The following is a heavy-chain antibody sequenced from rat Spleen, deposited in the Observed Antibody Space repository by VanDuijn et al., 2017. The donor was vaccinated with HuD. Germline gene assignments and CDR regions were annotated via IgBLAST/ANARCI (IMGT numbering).Heavy chain of an antibody. D-gene: IGHD1-12*02. V-gene: IGHV5-29*01. CDR2: ISYDGSRT. Sequence: EVQLVESGGGLVQPGRSLKLSCAASGFTFSNYYMAWVRQAPTKGLEWVTTISYDGSRTYYRDSVKGRFTISRDNAKSTLYLQMDSLRSEDTATYYCARQNGSYYYDWYFDFWGPGTMVTVSS. CDR1: GFTFSNYY. J-gene: IGHJ1*01. CDR3: ARQNGSYYYDWYFDF.